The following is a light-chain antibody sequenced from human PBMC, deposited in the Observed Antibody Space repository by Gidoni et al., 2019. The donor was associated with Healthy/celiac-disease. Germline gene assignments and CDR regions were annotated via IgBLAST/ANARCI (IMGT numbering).Light chain of an antibody. CDR2: DAS. V-gene: IGKV3-11*01. CDR3: QQRRNFMYT. CDR1: QSVSSY. Sequence: EIVLTQSPATLSLSPGERATLSCRASQSVSSYLAWYQQKPGQAPRLLIYDASNRATGIPARFSGSGSGTDFTLTISSLEPEDFAVYYCQQRRNFMYTFGQGTKLEIK. J-gene: IGKJ2*01.